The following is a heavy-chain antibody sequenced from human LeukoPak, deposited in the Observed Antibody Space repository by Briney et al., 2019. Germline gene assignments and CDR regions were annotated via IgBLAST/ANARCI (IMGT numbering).Heavy chain of an antibody. CDR2: IYYSGST. V-gene: IGHV4-39*07. Sequence: SETLSLTCTVSGGSISSSSYYWGWIRQPPGKGLEWIGSIYYSGSTYYNPSLKSRVTISVDTSKNQFSLKLSSVTAADTAVYYCARDRDIVATITDYWGQGTLVTVSS. D-gene: IGHD5-12*01. CDR1: GGSISSSSYY. J-gene: IGHJ4*02. CDR3: ARDRDIVATITDY.